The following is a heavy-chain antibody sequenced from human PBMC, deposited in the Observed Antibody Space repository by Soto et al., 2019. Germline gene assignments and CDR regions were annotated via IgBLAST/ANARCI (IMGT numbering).Heavy chain of an antibody. CDR2: TYSGGET. J-gene: IGHJ4*02. V-gene: IGHV3-66*01. CDR1: GVTVGNNY. CDR3: ARNVPVTALGY. D-gene: IGHD4-17*01. Sequence: EVRLVESGGGLVQPGGSLRLSCAASGVTVGNNYMSWVRQAPGKGLEWVSVTYSGGETRYADSVKGRFTMSRDSTKNTVYLQMDSLRGEDTAVYFCARNVPVTALGYWGQGSLVTVSS.